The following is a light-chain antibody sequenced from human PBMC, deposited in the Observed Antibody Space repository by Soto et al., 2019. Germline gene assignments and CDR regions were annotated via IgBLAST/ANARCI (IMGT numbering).Light chain of an antibody. Sequence: EIVLTQSPGSLSLSPGERATLSCRASQSVNNNQLAWYQQKAGQAPRLLIYGASNRATGIPDRFSGSGSGTDFSLTISRLEPEDFAVYFCQQFDGSSRALIFGGGTKVQI. CDR1: QSVNNNQ. CDR3: QQFDGSSRALI. CDR2: GAS. J-gene: IGKJ4*01. V-gene: IGKV3-20*01.